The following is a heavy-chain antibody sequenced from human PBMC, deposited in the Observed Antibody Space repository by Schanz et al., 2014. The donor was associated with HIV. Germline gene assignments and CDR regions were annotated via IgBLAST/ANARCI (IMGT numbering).Heavy chain of an antibody. CDR1: GGTFNSYT. D-gene: IGHD4-17*01. CDR3: ARGDLSGDYEGEVDYYYLMDV. V-gene: IGHV1-69*01. J-gene: IGHJ6*02. Sequence: QVQLVQSGAEVKKPGSSVKVSCKASGGTFNSYTFSWVRQAPGQGPEWMGGIIPIFGTTNYAQKFQGRVTITADESTSTVYMELSSLRSEDTAVYYCARGDLSGDYEGEVDYYYLMDVWGQGTLVTVSS. CDR2: IIPIFGTT.